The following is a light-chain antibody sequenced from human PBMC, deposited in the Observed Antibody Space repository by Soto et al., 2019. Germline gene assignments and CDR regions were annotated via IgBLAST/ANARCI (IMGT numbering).Light chain of an antibody. CDR3: QSYDSSLSGSVV. V-gene: IGLV1-40*01. CDR1: SSNIGAGYD. CDR2: GNS. Sequence: QSVLTQPPSVSGAPGQRVTISCTGSSSNIGAGYDVHWYQQLPGTAPKLLIYGNSNRPSGVPDRFSGSKSGISASLAITGLQAEDEADYYCQSYDSSLSGSVVFGGGTNVTVL. J-gene: IGLJ2*01.